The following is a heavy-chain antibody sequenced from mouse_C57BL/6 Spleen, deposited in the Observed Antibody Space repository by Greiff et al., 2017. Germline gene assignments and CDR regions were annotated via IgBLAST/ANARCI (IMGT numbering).Heavy chain of an antibody. CDR1: GFNIKDYY. CDR3: TLMTTVVETDY. V-gene: IGHV14-1*01. Sequence: VQLQQSGAELVRPGASVKLSCTASGFNIKDYYMHWVKQRPEQGLEWIGRIDPEDGDTEYAPKFQGKATMTADTSSNTAYLQLSSLTSEDTAVYYCTLMTTVVETDYWGQGTTLTVSS. J-gene: IGHJ2*01. CDR2: IDPEDGDT. D-gene: IGHD1-1*01.